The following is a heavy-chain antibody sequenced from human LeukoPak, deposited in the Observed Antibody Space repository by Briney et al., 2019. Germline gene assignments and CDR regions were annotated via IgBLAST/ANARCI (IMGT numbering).Heavy chain of an antibody. CDR1: GGSISSSSYY. CDR3: AREDYGDYSYYYYYGMDV. D-gene: IGHD4-17*01. V-gene: IGHV4-39*02. J-gene: IGHJ6*02. Sequence: KPSETLSLTCTVSGGSISSSSYYWGWIRQPPGKGLEWIGRIYYSGSTYYNPSLKSRVTISVDTSKNQFSLKLSSVTAAETAVYYCAREDYGDYSYYYYYGMDVWGQGTTVTVSS. CDR2: IYYSGST.